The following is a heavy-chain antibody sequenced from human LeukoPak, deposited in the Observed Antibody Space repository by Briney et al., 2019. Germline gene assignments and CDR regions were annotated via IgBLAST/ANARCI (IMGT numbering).Heavy chain of an antibody. J-gene: IGHJ3*02. CDR3: AGGYCSGGSCIDAFDI. D-gene: IGHD2-15*01. CDR1: RFTVSSNY. V-gene: IGHV3-66*01. Sequence: GGSLRLSCAASRFTVSSNYMSWVRQAPGKGLEWVSVIYSGGSTYYADSVKGRFTISRDNSKNTLYLQVNSLRAEDTAVYYCAGGYCSGGSCIDAFDIWGQGTMVTVSS. CDR2: IYSGGST.